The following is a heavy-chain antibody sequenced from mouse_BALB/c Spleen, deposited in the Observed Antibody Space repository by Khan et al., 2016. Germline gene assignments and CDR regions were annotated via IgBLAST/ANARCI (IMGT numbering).Heavy chain of an antibody. CDR2: IDPANGNT. D-gene: IGHD2-3*01. CDR1: GFNIKDTY. J-gene: IGHJ3*01. V-gene: IGHV14-3*02. Sequence: VQLKQSGAEFVKPGASVKLSCTASGFNIKDTYIHWVKQSPEQGLEWIGGIDPANGNTKFDPKFQGKATITTDTSSHTAYLQLSSLTSEDSAVYYCSRPFYDGYYGFAYWGQGTLVTVSA. CDR3: SRPFYDGYYGFAY.